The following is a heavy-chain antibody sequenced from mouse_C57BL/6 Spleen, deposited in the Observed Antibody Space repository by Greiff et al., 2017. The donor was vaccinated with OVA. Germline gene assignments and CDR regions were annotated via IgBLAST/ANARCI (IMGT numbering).Heavy chain of an antibody. CDR2: INPNYGTT. CDR3: ARSDYYGSRGDWYFDV. Sequence: EVKLMESGPELVKPGASVKISCKASGYSFTDYNMNWVKQSNGKSLEWIGVINPNYGTTSYNQKFKGKATLTVDQSSSTAYMQLNSLTSEDSAVYYCARSDYYGSRGDWYFDVWGTGTTVTVSS. J-gene: IGHJ1*03. V-gene: IGHV1-39*01. D-gene: IGHD1-1*01. CDR1: GYSFTDYN.